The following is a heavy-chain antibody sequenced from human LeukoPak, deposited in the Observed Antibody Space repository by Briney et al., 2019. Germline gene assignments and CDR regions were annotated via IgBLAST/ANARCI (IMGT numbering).Heavy chain of an antibody. D-gene: IGHD6-19*01. CDR2: IYYSGST. V-gene: IGHV4-59*08. CDR3: ARHSVDAFDI. CDR1: GGSISSYY. J-gene: IGHJ3*02. Sequence: SETLSLTCTVSGGSISSYYWSWVRQPPGKGLEWIGYIYYSGSTNYNPSLKSRVTISVDTSKNQFSLKLSSVTAADTAVYYCARHSVDAFDIWGQGTMVTVSS.